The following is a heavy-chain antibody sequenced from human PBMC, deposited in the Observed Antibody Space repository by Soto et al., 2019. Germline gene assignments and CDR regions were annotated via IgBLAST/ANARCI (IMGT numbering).Heavy chain of an antibody. Sequence: SETLSLTCTVSGGSMSSSSYYWGWIRQPPGKGLEWIANMYFSGFYSGSTSYNPSLKSRVTISVDTSKNQFSLQVSSVTAADTAVYYCARGFDILTFGFCLDYWGQGTLVTVSS. V-gene: IGHV4-39*01. J-gene: IGHJ4*02. CDR1: GGSMSSSSYY. CDR3: ARGFDILTFGFCLDY. CDR2: MYFSGFYSGST. D-gene: IGHD3-9*01.